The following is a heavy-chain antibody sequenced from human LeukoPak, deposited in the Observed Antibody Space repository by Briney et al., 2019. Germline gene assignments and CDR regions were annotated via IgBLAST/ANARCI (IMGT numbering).Heavy chain of an antibody. Sequence: GESLKISCKGSGYSFTSYWIGWVRQMPGKGLEWMGIFYPGDSDTRYSPSFQGQVTISADKSISTAYLQWSSLKASDTAMYYCARHAHTYYYDSSGYPTWGQGTLVTVSS. CDR1: GYSFTSYW. D-gene: IGHD3-22*01. J-gene: IGHJ5*02. CDR2: FYPGDSDT. CDR3: ARHAHTYYYDSSGYPT. V-gene: IGHV5-51*01.